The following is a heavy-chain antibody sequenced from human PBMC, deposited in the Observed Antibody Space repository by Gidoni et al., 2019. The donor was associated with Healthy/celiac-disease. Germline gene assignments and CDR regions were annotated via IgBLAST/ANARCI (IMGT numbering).Heavy chain of an antibody. Sequence: GMQWVRQAPGKGLEWVAVISYDGSNKYYADSVKGRFTISRDNSKNTLYLQMNSLRAEDTAVYYCAKDSTYDFWSGYFDYWGQGPLVTVSS. J-gene: IGHJ4*02. D-gene: IGHD3-3*01. V-gene: IGHV3-30*18. CDR2: ISYDGSNK. CDR3: AKDSTYDFWSGYFDY.